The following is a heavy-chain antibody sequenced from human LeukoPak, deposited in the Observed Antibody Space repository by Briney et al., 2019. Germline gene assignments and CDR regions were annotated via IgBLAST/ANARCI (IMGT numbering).Heavy chain of an antibody. CDR1: GFTFSSYG. V-gene: IGHV3-30*02. D-gene: IGHD3-3*01. J-gene: IGHJ4*02. CDR3: AAKRVVIGPFDY. Sequence: GGSLRLSCAASGFTFSSYGMHWVRQAPGKGLEWVAFIRYDGSNKYYADSVKGRFTISRDNSKNTLYLQMNSLRAEDTAVYYCAAKRVVIGPFDYWGQGTLVTVSS. CDR2: IRYDGSNK.